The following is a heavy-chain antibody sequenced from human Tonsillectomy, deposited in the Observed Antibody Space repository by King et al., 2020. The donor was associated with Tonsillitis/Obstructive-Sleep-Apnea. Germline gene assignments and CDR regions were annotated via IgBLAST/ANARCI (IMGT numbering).Heavy chain of an antibody. CDR3: VTTQRGNPHDY. Sequence: VQLVESGGDLGQPGGSLTLSCAASGFTFSSYWMTWVRQAAGRGLEWVANIKQDGSDKYYVGSVQGRFTISRDNAKNSLYLHMNSLRAEDTAVYYCVTTQRGNPHDYWGQGTLVTVSS. CDR2: IKQDGSDK. V-gene: IGHV3-7*01. CDR1: GFTFSSYW. J-gene: IGHJ4*02. D-gene: IGHD2-15*01.